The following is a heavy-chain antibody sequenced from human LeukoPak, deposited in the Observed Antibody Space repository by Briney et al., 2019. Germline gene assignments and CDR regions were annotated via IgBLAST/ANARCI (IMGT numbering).Heavy chain of an antibody. J-gene: IGHJ5*02. D-gene: IGHD3-22*01. Sequence: GGSLRLSCEASGFAFSNYGMHWVRQAPGKGLEWVAVIWYDGGSKKYYADSVKGRFTISRDNSKTTLYLQMNSLRAEDTAVYYCARVSGYYESSGYYQGNWFDPWGQGTLVTVSS. CDR1: GFAFSNYG. V-gene: IGHV3-33*01. CDR2: IWYDGGSKK. CDR3: ARVSGYYESSGYYQGNWFDP.